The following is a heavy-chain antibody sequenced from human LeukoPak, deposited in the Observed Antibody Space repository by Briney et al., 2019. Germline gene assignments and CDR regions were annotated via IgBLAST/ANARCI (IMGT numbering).Heavy chain of an antibody. J-gene: IGHJ4*02. D-gene: IGHD3-10*01. CDR3: ARGRIWYYSGSGTSGNFDY. V-gene: IGHV4-34*01. Sequence: PSETLSLTCGVYGGFFSGHYWTWIRQPPGKGLEWIGEINHSGNTSYNPSLKSRVTTSVDTSKNQFSLRLTSVTAADTAVYYCARGRIWYYSGSGTSGNFDYWGQGTLVTVSS. CDR2: INHSGNT. CDR1: GGFFSGHY.